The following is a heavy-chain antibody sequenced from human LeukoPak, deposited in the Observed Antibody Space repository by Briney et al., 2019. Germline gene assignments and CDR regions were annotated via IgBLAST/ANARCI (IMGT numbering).Heavy chain of an antibody. V-gene: IGHV5-51*01. CDR1: GYSFTNYW. CDR3: ARWSLVYSNYAGYFGS. D-gene: IGHD4-11*01. CDR2: IYPVDSDT. J-gene: IGHJ4*02. Sequence: GESLNISCQGSGYSFTNYWIGWVRQMPGKGLEWMGIIYPVDSDTKYSPSFQGQATISADKSISTAYLQWSSLKASDSAMYYCARWSLVYSNYAGYFGSWGEGTLVTVSS.